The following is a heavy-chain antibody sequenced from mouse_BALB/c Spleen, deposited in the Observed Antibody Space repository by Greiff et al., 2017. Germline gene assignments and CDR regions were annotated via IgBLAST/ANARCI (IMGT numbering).Heavy chain of an antibody. D-gene: IGHD2-4*01. CDR1: GFTFSNYW. CDR3: TLYYDYDVGDY. V-gene: IGHV6-6*02. CDR2: IRLKSNNYAT. Sequence: EVQRVESGGGLVQPGGSMKLSCVASGFTFSNYWMNWVRQSPEKGLEWVAEIRLKSNNYATHYAESVKGRFTISRDDSKSSVYLQMNNLRAEDTGIYYCTLYYDYDVGDYWGQGTTLTVSS. J-gene: IGHJ2*01.